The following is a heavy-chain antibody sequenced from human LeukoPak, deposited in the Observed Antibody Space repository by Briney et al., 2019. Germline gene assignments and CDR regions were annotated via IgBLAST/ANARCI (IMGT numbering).Heavy chain of an antibody. D-gene: IGHD2-15*01. V-gene: IGHV1-2*02. CDR2: INPNSDGA. Sequence: GASVKVSCKASGYTFTAYNLHWVRQAPGQGLEWMGWINPNSDGANYAQNFQGRVTMTRDTSISTAYMELNSLRSDDTAAYHCATLRSGGFISWGQGTLVTVSS. J-gene: IGHJ5*02. CDR1: GYTFTAYN. CDR3: ATLRSGGFIS.